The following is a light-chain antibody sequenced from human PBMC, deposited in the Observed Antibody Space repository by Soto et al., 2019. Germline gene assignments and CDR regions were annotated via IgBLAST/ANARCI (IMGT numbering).Light chain of an antibody. V-gene: IGKV3-20*01. Sequence: EIVLTQSPRTLSLSPGERATLSFSASQSVSSSYLAWYQQKPGQAPRLLIYGASSRATGIPDRFSGSGSGTDFTLTISRLEPEDFAVSYCQQYGSSLSITLGQGTRMEIK. CDR3: QQYGSSLSIT. CDR1: QSVSSSY. J-gene: IGKJ5*01. CDR2: GAS.